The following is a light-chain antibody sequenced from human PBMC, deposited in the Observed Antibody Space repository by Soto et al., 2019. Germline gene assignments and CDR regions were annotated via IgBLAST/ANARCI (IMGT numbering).Light chain of an antibody. V-gene: IGKV3-11*01. CDR1: QSVSSY. CDR3: QQYNNWPYT. Sequence: EIVLTQSPATLSLSPGERATLSCRASQSVSSYLAWYQQKPGQGPRLLIYDASNRATGIPARFSGSGSGTDFTLTINSLEPEDFAVYYCQQYNNWPYTFGQGTKLEIK. J-gene: IGKJ2*01. CDR2: DAS.